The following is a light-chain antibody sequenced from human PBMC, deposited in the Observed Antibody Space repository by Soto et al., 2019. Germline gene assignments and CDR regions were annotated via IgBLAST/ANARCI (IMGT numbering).Light chain of an antibody. Sequence: NVLTQSPGTLSLSPGERVTLSCRASQDIRSHLAWYQQKPGQAPRLLIFDASSRATGIPDRFSGSGSGTDFTLSISRLEPEDFALYYCQQYGTSPRTFGQGTKVDIK. CDR2: DAS. CDR3: QQYGTSPRT. V-gene: IGKV3-20*01. J-gene: IGKJ1*01. CDR1: QDIRSH.